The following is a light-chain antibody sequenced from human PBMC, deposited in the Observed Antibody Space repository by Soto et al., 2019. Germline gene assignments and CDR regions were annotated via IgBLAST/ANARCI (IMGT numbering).Light chain of an antibody. V-gene: IGLV2-8*01. Sequence: QSALTQPASVSGSPGQSIPVSCTGTSSDIGGHNYVSWSQQHPGKVPKLIIYEVSKRPSGVPDRFSGSKSGNTASLTVSGLQADDEADYFCSSYAGHNNYVFGTGTKLTVL. CDR3: SSYAGHNNYV. J-gene: IGLJ1*01. CDR1: SSDIGGHNY. CDR2: EVS.